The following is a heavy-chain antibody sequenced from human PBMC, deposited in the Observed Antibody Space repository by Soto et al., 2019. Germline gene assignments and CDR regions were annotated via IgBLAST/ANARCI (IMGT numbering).Heavy chain of an antibody. CDR2: IWYDGSNK. D-gene: IGHD1-7*01. J-gene: IGHJ4*02. CDR1: GFTFSSYG. Sequence: LRLSCAASGFTFSSYGMHWVRQAPGKGLEWVAVIWYDGSNKYYADSVKGRFTISRDNSKNTLYLQMNSLRAEDTAVYYCARDLGLTWNYGGFDYWGQGTLVTVSS. CDR3: ARDLGLTWNYGGFDY. V-gene: IGHV3-33*01.